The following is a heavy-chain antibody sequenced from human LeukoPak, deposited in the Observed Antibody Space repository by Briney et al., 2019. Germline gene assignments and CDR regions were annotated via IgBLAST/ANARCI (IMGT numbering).Heavy chain of an antibody. Sequence: PGGSLRLSCAASGFTFSSYAMHWVRQTPGKGLEWVAVISYDGGNKYYADSVKGRFTISRDNSKNTLYLQMNSLRAEDTAVYYCARDIGEWELLDAFDIWGQGTMVTVSS. CDR3: ARDIGEWELLDAFDI. D-gene: IGHD1-26*01. J-gene: IGHJ3*02. CDR1: GFTFSSYA. CDR2: ISYDGGNK. V-gene: IGHV3-30-3*01.